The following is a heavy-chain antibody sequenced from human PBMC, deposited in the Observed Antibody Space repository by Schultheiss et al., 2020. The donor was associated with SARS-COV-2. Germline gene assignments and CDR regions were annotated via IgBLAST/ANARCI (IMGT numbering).Heavy chain of an antibody. D-gene: IGHD6-13*01. V-gene: IGHV4-61*02. CDR3: ARDPTAGRHLHSLYYYGMDV. Sequence: SETLSLTCTVSGGSISSSSYYWSWIRPPAGKGLEWIGRIYTSGSTNYNPSLKSRVTISVDTSKNQFPLKLSPVTAADTAVYYCARDPTAGRHLHSLYYYGMDVWGRGTTVTVSS. CDR1: GGSISSSSYY. CDR2: IYTSGST. J-gene: IGHJ6*02.